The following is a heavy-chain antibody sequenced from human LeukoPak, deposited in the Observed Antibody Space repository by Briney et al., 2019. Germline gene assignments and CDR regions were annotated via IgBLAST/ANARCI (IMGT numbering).Heavy chain of an antibody. V-gene: IGHV4-59*08. CDR2: IYYSGST. CDR1: GGSMSGYY. CDR3: ARRGVGYSSRWYFDY. Sequence: SETLSLTCTVSGGSMSGYYWSWIRQPPEKGLEWIGYIYYSGSTNYNPSLKSRVTISVDTSKNQFSLKMSSVTAADTAVYYCARRGVGYSSRWYFDYWGQGTLVTVSS. D-gene: IGHD6-13*01. J-gene: IGHJ4*02.